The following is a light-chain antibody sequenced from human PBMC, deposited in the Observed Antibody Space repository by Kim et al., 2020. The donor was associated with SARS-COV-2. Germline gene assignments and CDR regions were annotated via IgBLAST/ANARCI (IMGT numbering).Light chain of an antibody. J-gene: IGLJ2*01. CDR3: QAWDSSTVV. CDR2: QHN. CDR1: KLGDKY. V-gene: IGLV3-1*01. Sequence: VSPGQTASITSSGDKLGDKYACWYQQKPGQSPVLVIYQHNKRPSGIPERFSGSNSGNTATLTISGTQAMDEADYYCQAWDSSTVVFGGGTQLTVL.